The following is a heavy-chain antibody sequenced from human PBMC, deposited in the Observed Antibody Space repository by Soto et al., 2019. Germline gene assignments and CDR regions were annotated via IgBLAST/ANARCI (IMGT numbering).Heavy chain of an antibody. D-gene: IGHD3-10*01. J-gene: IGHJ6*02. V-gene: IGHV3-23*01. CDR3: AKDRRGVMGV. CDR2: VSESGRST. CDR1: GFTFSNYD. Sequence: EVQLLESGGGLVQPGGSLRLSCAASGFTFSNYDMSWVRQAPGKGLEWVSAVSESGRSTYYADSVKGRFTISRDNSKNTLYLQMNSLRAEDTAVYFCAKDRRGVMGVWGQGTTVTVSS.